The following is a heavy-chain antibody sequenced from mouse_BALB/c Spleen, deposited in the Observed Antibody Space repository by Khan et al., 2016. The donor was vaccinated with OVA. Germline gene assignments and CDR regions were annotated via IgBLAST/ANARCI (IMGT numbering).Heavy chain of an antibody. Sequence: VQLKQSGTVLARPGTSVKMSCKASGYTFTSYWMHWVKQRPGQGLEWIGAIYPGNSDTSYNQKFKGKAKLTAVTSTSTAYMELSSLTKEDSAVYYWTRFGYLFAYWGQGTLVTVSA. CDR3: TRFGYLFAY. J-gene: IGHJ3*01. CDR1: GYTFTSYW. D-gene: IGHD2-2*01. V-gene: IGHV1-5*01. CDR2: IYPGNSDT.